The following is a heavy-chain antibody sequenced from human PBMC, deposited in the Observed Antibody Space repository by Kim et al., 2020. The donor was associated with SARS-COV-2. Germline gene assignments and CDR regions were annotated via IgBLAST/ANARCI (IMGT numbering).Heavy chain of an antibody. CDR1: GVTLNHYG. D-gene: IGHD3-3*02. V-gene: IGHV3-33*01. Sequence: GSLRLSCVASGVTLNHYGMHWVRQAPGKGLEWVAFIWHDGTTKYNADAVQGRFIISRDTSKNTVYLQMNSLRAEDTAMYFCARGASILLNYYYYMDIWG. J-gene: IGHJ6*03. CDR2: IWHDGTTK. CDR3: ARGASILLNYYYYMDI.